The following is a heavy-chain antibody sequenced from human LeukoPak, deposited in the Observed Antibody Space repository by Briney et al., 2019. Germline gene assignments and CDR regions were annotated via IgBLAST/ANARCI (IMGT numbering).Heavy chain of an antibody. CDR2: IYTSGST. D-gene: IGHD6-13*01. CDR3: ARVRGSSSMNWFDP. Sequence: SETLSLTCTVSGGSISSGSYYWRWIRQPAGKGLEWIGRIYTSGSTNYNPSLKSRVTISVDTSKNQFSLKLSSVTAADTAVYYCARVRGSSSMNWFDPWGQGTLVTVSS. CDR1: GGSISSGSYY. J-gene: IGHJ5*02. V-gene: IGHV4-61*02.